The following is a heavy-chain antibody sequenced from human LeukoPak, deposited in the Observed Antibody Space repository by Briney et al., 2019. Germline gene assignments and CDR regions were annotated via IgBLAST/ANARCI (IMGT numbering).Heavy chain of an antibody. CDR2: INRSGST. D-gene: IGHD1-26*01. Sequence: PSETLSLTCAVYGGSFSDNFWSWIRQPPGKGLEWIGEINRSGSTNYNPSLKTRLTISVDTSKNQFSLKLSSVTAADTAVYYCARAASSVDYSGSYSPFDYWGQGTLVTVSS. CDR1: GGSFSDNF. CDR3: ARAASSVDYSGSYSPFDY. J-gene: IGHJ4*02. V-gene: IGHV4-34*01.